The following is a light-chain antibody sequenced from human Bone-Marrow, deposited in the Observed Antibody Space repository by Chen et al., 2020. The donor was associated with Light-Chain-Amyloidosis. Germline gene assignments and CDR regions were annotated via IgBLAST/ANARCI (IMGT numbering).Light chain of an antibody. CDR1: DLPTKY. J-gene: IGLJ2*01. V-gene: IGLV3-25*03. CDR3: QSADSSGTYEGI. CDR2: RDT. Sequence: SYELPQPPSVSVSPGQTARITCSGDDLPTKYAYWYQQKPGQAPVLVIHRDTERPSGISERFSGSSAGTTATLTISGVQAEDESDYHCQSADSSGTYEGIFGGGTKLTVL.